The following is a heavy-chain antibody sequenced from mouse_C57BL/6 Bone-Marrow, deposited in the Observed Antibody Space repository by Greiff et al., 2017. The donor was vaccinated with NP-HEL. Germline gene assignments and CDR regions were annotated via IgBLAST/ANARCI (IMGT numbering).Heavy chain of an antibody. Sequence: EVQLHQSGPVLVKPGASVKMSCKASGYTFTDYYMNWVKQSHGQSLEWIGVINPYNGGTSYNQPFKGKATLTVDKSSSTAYMELNSLTSEDSAVYYCARRTDYPWFAYWGQGTLVTVSA. CDR2: INPYNGGT. V-gene: IGHV1-19*01. J-gene: IGHJ3*01. CDR3: ARRTDYPWFAY. D-gene: IGHD2-4*01. CDR1: GYTFTDYY.